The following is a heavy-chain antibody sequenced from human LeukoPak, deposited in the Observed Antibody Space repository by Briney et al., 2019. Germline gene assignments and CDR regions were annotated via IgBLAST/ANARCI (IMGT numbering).Heavy chain of an antibody. CDR3: ARGSWIAVAGTYYFDY. D-gene: IGHD6-19*01. Sequence: RASVKVSCKASGYTFTSYYMHWVRQAPGQGLEWMGIINPSGGGTSYAQKFQGRVTMTRDTSTSTVYMELSSLRSEDTAVYYCARGSWIAVAGTYYFDYWGQGTLVTVSS. CDR1: GYTFTSYY. CDR2: INPSGGGT. V-gene: IGHV1-46*01. J-gene: IGHJ4*02.